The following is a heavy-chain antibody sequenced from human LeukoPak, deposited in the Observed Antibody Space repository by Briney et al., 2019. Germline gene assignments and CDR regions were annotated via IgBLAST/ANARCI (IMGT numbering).Heavy chain of an antibody. V-gene: IGHV3-15*01. Sequence: PGGSLRLSCAASEFTFNRYAMHWVRQAPGEGLEWVGRIKSKTDGGTTDYAAPVKGRFTISRDDSKNTLYLQMNSLKTEDTAVYYCTTGLLVRDAFDIWGQGTMVTVSS. CDR3: TTGLLVRDAFDI. D-gene: IGHD2-21*01. J-gene: IGHJ3*02. CDR2: IKSKTDGGTT. CDR1: EFTFNRYA.